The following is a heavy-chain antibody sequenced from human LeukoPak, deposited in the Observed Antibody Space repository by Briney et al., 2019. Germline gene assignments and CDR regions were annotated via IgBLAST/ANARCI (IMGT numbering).Heavy chain of an antibody. CDR2: IYISGST. J-gene: IGHJ4*02. CDR3: ARRWLGDFDY. CDR1: GGSISSSSFY. D-gene: IGHD1-26*01. Sequence: NPSETLSLTCTVSGGSISSSSFYWGWIRQPPGKGLEWIGGIYISGSTYYNPSLKSRVTISEDTSKNQFSLKLSSVTAADTAVYHCARRWLGDFDYWGKGTLVTVSS. V-gene: IGHV4-39*01.